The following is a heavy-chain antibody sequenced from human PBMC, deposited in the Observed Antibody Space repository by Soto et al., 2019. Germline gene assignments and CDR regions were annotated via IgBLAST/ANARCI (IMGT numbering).Heavy chain of an antibody. CDR1: GFTFSSYA. CDR3: AKDHYYGSPADHWYFDL. J-gene: IGHJ2*01. Sequence: EVQLLESGGGLVQPGGSLRLSCVASGFTFSSYAMSWVRQAPGKGLEWVSAISGSGGSTYYADSVKGRFTISRDNSKNTLYLQMNSLRAEDTAVYYCAKDHYYGSPADHWYFDLWGRGTLVTVSS. CDR2: ISGSGGST. V-gene: IGHV3-23*01. D-gene: IGHD3-10*01.